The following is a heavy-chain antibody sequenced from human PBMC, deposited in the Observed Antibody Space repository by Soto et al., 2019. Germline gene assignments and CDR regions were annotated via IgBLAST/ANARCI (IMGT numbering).Heavy chain of an antibody. Sequence: SVKVSCKASGGTFSSYAISWVRQAPGQGLEWMGGIIPIFGTANYAQKFQGRVTITADESTSTAYIELSSLRSEDTAVYYCARVAGCSSTSCPNWFDPGGQGTLVTVSS. CDR3: ARVAGCSSTSCPNWFDP. CDR1: GGTFSSYA. J-gene: IGHJ5*02. V-gene: IGHV1-69*13. D-gene: IGHD2-2*01. CDR2: IIPIFGTA.